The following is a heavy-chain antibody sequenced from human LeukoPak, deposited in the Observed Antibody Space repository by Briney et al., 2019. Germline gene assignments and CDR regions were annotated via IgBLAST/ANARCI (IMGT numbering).Heavy chain of an antibody. J-gene: IGHJ6*02. V-gene: IGHV3-21*01. Sequence: GGSLRLSCAASGFTFSSYSMNWVRQAPGKGLEWVSSISSSSSYIYYADSVKGRFTISRDNAKNSLYLQMNSLRAEDTAVYYCAREYYDSSGYYYYYYYGMDVWGQGTLVTVSS. D-gene: IGHD3-22*01. CDR2: ISSSSSYI. CDR1: GFTFSSYS. CDR3: AREYYDSSGYYYYYYYGMDV.